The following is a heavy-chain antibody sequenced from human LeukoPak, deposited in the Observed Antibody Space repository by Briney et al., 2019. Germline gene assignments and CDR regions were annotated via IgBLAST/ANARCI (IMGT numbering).Heavy chain of an antibody. CDR1: GGSISSYY. J-gene: IGHJ4*02. CDR3: ARVVTPTRVDY. D-gene: IGHD4-23*01. Sequence: SETLSLTCTVSGGSISSYYWSWIRQPPGKGLEWIGYISYSGSTNYNPSLKSRVTISVATSTNQFSLKLSSVTAADTAVYYCARVVTPTRVDYWGQGTLVTVSS. CDR2: ISYSGST. V-gene: IGHV4-59*12.